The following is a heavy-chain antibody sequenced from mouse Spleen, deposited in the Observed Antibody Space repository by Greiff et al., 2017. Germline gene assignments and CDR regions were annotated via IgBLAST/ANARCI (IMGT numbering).Heavy chain of an antibody. D-gene: IGHD2-9*01. CDR3: AKKGAYYGNDDWFAY. V-gene: IGHV5-9-3*01. CDR2: ISSGGSYT. Sequence: EVQGVESGGGLVKPGGSLKLSCAASGFTFSSYAMSWVRQTPEKRLEWVATISSGGSYTYYPDSVKGRFTISRDNAKNTLYLQMSSLRSEDTAMYYCAKKGAYYGNDDWFAYWGQGTLVTVSA. CDR1: GFTFSSYA. J-gene: IGHJ3*01.